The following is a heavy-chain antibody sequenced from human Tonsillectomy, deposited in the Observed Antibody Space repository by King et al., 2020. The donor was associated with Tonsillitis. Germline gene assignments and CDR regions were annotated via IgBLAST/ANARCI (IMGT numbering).Heavy chain of an antibody. J-gene: IGHJ4*02. CDR1: GFTFSSDG. CDR3: AKDSSNYGSGSYFSL. D-gene: IGHD3-10*01. Sequence: QLVQSGGGVVQPGGSLRLSCAASGFTFSSDGMHWVRQAPGKGLEWVAFIRYDGSNKYYADSVKGRFTISRDNSKNTLYLQMNSLRAEDTAVYYCAKDSSNYGSGSYFSLWGQGTLVTVSS. V-gene: IGHV3-30*02. CDR2: IRYDGSNK.